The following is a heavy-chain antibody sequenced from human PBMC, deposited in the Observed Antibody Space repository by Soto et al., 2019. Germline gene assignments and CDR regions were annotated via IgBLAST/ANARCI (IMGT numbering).Heavy chain of an antibody. V-gene: IGHV3-48*02. CDR1: GFTFSSYS. Sequence: HPGGSLRLSCAASGFTFSSYSMNWVRQAPGKGLEWDSYISSSSSTIYYADSVKGRFTISRDNAKNSLYLQMNSLRDEDTAVYYCARRSGVLSPRGYYGMDVWGQGTTVTVSS. CDR2: ISSSSSTI. J-gene: IGHJ6*02. D-gene: IGHD3-16*01. CDR3: ARRSGVLSPRGYYGMDV.